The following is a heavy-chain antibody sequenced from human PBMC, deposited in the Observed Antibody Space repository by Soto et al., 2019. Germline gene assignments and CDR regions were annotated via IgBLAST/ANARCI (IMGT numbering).Heavy chain of an antibody. CDR3: ARANVDTAMVTGYLGYYYGMDA. CDR2: INPNSGGT. CDR1: GYTFTGYY. D-gene: IGHD5-18*01. J-gene: IGHJ6*02. V-gene: IGHV1-2*04. Sequence: ASVKVSCKASGYTFTGYYMHWVRQAPGQGLEWMGWINPNSGGTNYAQKFQGWVTMTRDTSISTAYMELSRLRSDDTAVYYCARANVDTAMVTGYLGYYYGMDAWGQGTTVTVSS.